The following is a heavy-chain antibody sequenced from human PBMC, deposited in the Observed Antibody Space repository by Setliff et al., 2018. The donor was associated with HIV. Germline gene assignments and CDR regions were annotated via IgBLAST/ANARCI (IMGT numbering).Heavy chain of an antibody. CDR1: GFTFSSYS. Sequence: KAGGSLRLSCAASGFTFSSYSMNWVRQAPGKGLEWVSSISSSSSYIYYADSVKGRFTISRDNSKNTLYLQMNSLRAEDTAVYYCAKDPRAAVATICDYWGQGTLVTVSS. D-gene: IGHD5-12*01. V-gene: IGHV3-21*04. CDR2: ISSSSSYI. CDR3: AKDPRAAVATICDY. J-gene: IGHJ4*02.